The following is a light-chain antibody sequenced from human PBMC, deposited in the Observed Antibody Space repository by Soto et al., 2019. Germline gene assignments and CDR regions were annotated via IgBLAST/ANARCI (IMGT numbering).Light chain of an antibody. Sequence: QSVLTQPPSVSGAPGQRVTISCTGSSSNIGAGYDVHWYQQLPGTAPKLLIYGNSNRPSGVPDRFSGSKSGTSASLAITGLKAEDEAADYCQSYDSSLSYVFGPGTKVTVL. J-gene: IGLJ1*01. CDR2: GNS. V-gene: IGLV1-40*01. CDR3: QSYDSSLSYV. CDR1: SSNIGAGYD.